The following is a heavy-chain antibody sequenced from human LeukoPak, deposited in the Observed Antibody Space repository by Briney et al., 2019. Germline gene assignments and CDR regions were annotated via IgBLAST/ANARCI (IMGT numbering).Heavy chain of an antibody. J-gene: IGHJ4*02. Sequence: GGSLRLSCAASGFTFSSYAMSWVRQAPGKGLEWVSAIRGSGGSTYYADSVKGRFTISRDNSKNTLYLQMNSLRAEDTAVYYCAKVYQLYYYDSSGPIDYWGQGTLVTVSS. CDR3: AKVYQLYYYDSSGPIDY. CDR2: IRGSGGST. D-gene: IGHD3-22*01. V-gene: IGHV3-23*01. CDR1: GFTFSSYA.